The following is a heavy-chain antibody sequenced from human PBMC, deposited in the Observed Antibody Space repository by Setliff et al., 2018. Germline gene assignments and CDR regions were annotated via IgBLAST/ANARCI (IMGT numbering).Heavy chain of an antibody. V-gene: IGHV4-59*01. CDR2: IYHNGNT. CDR3: VRDRTAYSYGLDV. Sequence: SETLSLTCTVSGGSISPYFWSWIRQPPGKGLEWIGYIYHNGNTNFNPSLKTRVTMSVDPSKNQFALNLRSVTAADSAVYYCVRDRTAYSYGLDVWAQGTTVTVSS. J-gene: IGHJ6*02. CDR1: GGSISPYF. D-gene: IGHD5-18*01.